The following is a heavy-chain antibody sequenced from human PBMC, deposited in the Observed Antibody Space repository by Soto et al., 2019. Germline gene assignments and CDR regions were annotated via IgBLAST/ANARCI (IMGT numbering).Heavy chain of an antibody. V-gene: IGHV1-69*02. Sequence: SVKVSCKASGGTFSTYTINWIRQAPGQGLEWMGRVIPMLDIATYAQKFQGRVTITADKSTSTAYMDLSSLRSEDTAVYYCACYYYDVRGYHYGFDFWGQGTLVTVSS. CDR1: GGTFSTYT. CDR2: VIPMLDIA. D-gene: IGHD3-22*01. J-gene: IGHJ4*02. CDR3: ACYYYDVRGYHYGFDF.